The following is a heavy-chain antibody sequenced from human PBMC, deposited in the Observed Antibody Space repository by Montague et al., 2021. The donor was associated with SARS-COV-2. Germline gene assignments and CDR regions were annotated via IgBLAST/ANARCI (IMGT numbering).Heavy chain of an antibody. J-gene: IGHJ4*02. CDR2: VYTTGXT. D-gene: IGHD5-12*01. CDR3: ARAVIYGGYAFAYFDF. Sequence: TLSLTCTVSGGSISSDSYYWSWIRQPSGKGLEWIGRVYTTGXTXYXXXXKXRVTISGDTSRNQFSLRLTSVTAADTAMYYCARAVIYGGYAFAYFDFWGQEVLVTVSS. CDR1: GGSISSDSYY. V-gene: IGHV4-61*02.